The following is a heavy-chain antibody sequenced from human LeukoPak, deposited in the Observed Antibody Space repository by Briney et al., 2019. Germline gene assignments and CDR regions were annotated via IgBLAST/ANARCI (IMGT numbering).Heavy chain of an antibody. D-gene: IGHD4-17*01. CDR3: ARAHESYGDSTGGV. J-gene: IGHJ3*01. V-gene: IGHV4-38-2*02. CDR2: IYHSGST. CDR1: GYSMSNGYY. Sequence: PSETLSLTCTVSGYSMSNGYYWGWIRQPPGKRLEWIGNIYHSGSTYYNPSLKSRVTISVDTSKNQFSLKLSSVTAADTAVYYCARAHESYGDSTGGVWGQGTMVTVSS.